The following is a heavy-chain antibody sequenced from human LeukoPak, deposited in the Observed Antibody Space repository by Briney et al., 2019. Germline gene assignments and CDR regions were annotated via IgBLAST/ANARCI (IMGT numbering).Heavy chain of an antibody. Sequence: ASVKVSCKASGYTITNYGINWVRQAPGQGLEWMGWISPYNGNTNYAQKLQDRVTMTTDTSTSTAYMELRSLRSDDTAVYYCARDHRGSYRLDAFEIWGQGTMVTVSS. V-gene: IGHV1-18*01. CDR3: ARDHRGSYRLDAFEI. D-gene: IGHD3-16*02. J-gene: IGHJ3*02. CDR1: GYTITNYG. CDR2: ISPYNGNT.